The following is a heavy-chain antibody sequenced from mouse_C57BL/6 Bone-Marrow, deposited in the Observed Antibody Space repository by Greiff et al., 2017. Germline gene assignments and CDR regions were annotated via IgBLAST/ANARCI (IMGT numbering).Heavy chain of an antibody. CDR3: ARGGFGSSLYYYAMDY. J-gene: IGHJ4*01. V-gene: IGHV1-22*01. CDR1: GYTFTDYN. D-gene: IGHD1-1*01. CDR2: INPNNGGT. Sequence: VQLQQSGPELVKPGASVKMSCKASGYTFTDYNMHWVKQSHGQSLEWIGYINPNNGGTSYNQKFKGKATLTVNKSSSTAYLELRSLTSEDSAIYDGARGGFGSSLYYYAMDYGGQGTSVTVSS.